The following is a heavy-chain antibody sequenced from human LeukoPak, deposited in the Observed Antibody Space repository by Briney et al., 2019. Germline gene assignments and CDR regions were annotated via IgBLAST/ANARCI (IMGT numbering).Heavy chain of an antibody. J-gene: IGHJ3*02. CDR1: GGTFSSYA. D-gene: IGHD3-22*01. CDR2: IIPILGIA. V-gene: IGHV1-69*04. CDR3: ARDRDYYDSSGPTADAFDI. Sequence: VASVKVSCKASGGTFSSYAISWVRQAPGQGLEWMGRIIPILGIANYAQKFQGRVTITADKSTSTAYMELSSLRSEDTAVYYCARDRDYYDSSGPTADAFDIWGQGTMVTVSS.